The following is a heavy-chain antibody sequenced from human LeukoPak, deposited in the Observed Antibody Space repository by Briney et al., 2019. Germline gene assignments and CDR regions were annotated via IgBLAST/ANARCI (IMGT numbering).Heavy chain of an antibody. Sequence: GGSLRLSCAASGFTFSRYWMHWVRQAPGKGLVWVSRISTAGSTTDYADSVKGRFTISRDNAKDTQYLQMNSLRAEDTAVYFCARPPENTYTYTLDYWSQGTLVTVSS. D-gene: IGHD3-16*01. CDR2: ISTAGSTT. J-gene: IGHJ4*02. CDR1: GFTFSRYW. CDR3: ARPPENTYTYTLDY. V-gene: IGHV3-74*01.